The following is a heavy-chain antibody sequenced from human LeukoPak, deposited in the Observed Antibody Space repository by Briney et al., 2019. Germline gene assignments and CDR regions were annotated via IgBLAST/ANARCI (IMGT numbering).Heavy chain of an antibody. CDR2: INPNSGGT. V-gene: IGHV1-2*02. CDR1: GYTFTGYY. J-gene: IGHJ4*02. Sequence: ASVKVSCKASGYTFTGYYMHWVRQDPGQGLEWMGWINPNSGGTNYAQKFQGRVTMARDTSISTAYMELSRLRSDDTAVYYCARVNYDFWSGYYNSWGQGTLVTVSS. D-gene: IGHD3-3*01. CDR3: ARVNYDFWSGYYNS.